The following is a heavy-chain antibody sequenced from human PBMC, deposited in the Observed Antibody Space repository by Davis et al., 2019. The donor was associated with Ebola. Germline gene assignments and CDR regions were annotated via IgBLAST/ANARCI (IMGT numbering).Heavy chain of an antibody. CDR2: INHSGST. Sequence: GSLRLSCAASGFTFSSYSMNWVRQAPGKGLEWIGEINHSGSTNYNPSLKSRVTISVDTSKNQFSLKLSSVTAADTAVYYCARDRSVYYYGSGSYYGLRYWGQGTLVTVSS. J-gene: IGHJ4*02. CDR3: ARDRSVYYYGSGSYYGLRY. CDR1: GFTFSSYS. V-gene: IGHV4-34*01. D-gene: IGHD3-10*01.